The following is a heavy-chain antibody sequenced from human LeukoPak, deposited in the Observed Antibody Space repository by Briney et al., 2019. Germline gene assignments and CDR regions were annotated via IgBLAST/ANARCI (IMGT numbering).Heavy chain of an antibody. V-gene: IGHV4-34*01. CDR1: GGSFSGYY. Sequence: SETLSLTCAVYGGSFSGYYWSWIRQPPGKGLEWIGEINHSGSTNYNPSLKSRVTISVDTSKNQFSLKLSSVTAADTAVYYCARGSGYYDFWSGSRSTLPFDPWGQGTLVTVSS. CDR2: INHSGST. D-gene: IGHD3-3*01. CDR3: ARGSGYYDFWSGSRSTLPFDP. J-gene: IGHJ5*02.